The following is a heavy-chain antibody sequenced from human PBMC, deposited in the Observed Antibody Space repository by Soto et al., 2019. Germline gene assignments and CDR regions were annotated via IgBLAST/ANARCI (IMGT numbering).Heavy chain of an antibody. V-gene: IGHV4-59*01. Sequence: QVQLQESGPGLVKPSETLSLTCTVSGGSISRYYWSWIRQPPGKGLEWIGYMYNTGSTVYNPPFRGRVTISVHTSKNQFSLKLNSVTAADTAVYYCARDLWGYCGTDCYPLDVWGQGTTVTVSS. CDR3: ARDLWGYCGTDCYPLDV. CDR2: MYNTGST. J-gene: IGHJ6*02. D-gene: IGHD2-21*02. CDR1: GGSISRYY.